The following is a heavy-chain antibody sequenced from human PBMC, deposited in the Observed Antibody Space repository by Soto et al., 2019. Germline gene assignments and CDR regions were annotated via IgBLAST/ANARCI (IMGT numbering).Heavy chain of an antibody. D-gene: IGHD3-3*01. Sequence: EVQLLESGGDLVQPGGSLRLSCVASGFTFGSRAMSWVRQAPGEGLEWVSTITDTGGDTKYADSVRGRFTISRDNSKNTLYLQMNSLRAEDTAVYYCAKELRFLEWLLDYYYGMDVWGQGTTVTVSS. CDR3: AKELRFLEWLLDYYYGMDV. CDR2: ITDTGGDT. J-gene: IGHJ6*02. V-gene: IGHV3-23*01. CDR1: GFTFGSRA.